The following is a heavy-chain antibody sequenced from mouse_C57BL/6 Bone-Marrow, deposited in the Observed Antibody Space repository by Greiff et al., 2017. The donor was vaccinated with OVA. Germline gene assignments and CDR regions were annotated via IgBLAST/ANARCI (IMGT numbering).Heavy chain of an antibody. CDR2: IYYSGTI. J-gene: IGHJ4*01. V-gene: IGHV3-5*01. CDR1: GISITTGNYR. Sequence: VQLQQSGPGLVKPSQTVFLTCTVTGISITTGNYRWSWIRQFPGNKLEWIGYIYYSGTITYNPSLTSRTTITRDTPKNQFFLEMNSLTAEDTATYYCARENGYYAMDYWGQGTSVTVSS. CDR3: ARENGYYAMDY.